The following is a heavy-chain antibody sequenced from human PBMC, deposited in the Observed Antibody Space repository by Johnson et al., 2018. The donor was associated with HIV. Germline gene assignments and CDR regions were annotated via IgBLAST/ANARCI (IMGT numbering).Heavy chain of an antibody. CDR1: GFTFSSYA. Sequence: QVQLVESGGGLVQPGGSLELSCAASGFTFSSYAMHWVRQAPGKGLEWVAVISFDGSEKYYADSVRGRFTIARDNAKHSLHLQMNSLRAEDTAFYYCAKARVRYSSDVDALDIWGQGTMVTVSS. V-gene: IGHV3-30*04. D-gene: IGHD6-19*01. CDR3: AKARVRYSSDVDALDI. J-gene: IGHJ3*02. CDR2: ISFDGSEK.